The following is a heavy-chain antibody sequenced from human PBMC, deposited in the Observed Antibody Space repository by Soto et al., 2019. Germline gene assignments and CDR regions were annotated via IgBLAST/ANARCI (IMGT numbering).Heavy chain of an antibody. Sequence: SETLSLTCAVSGGSIRSNNRWCWVRQPPGKGLEWIGEIFHSGSTNYNPSLKTRVTISVDKSKNQFSLKLSSVTAADTAVYYCARVYSGSYSDYWGQGTVVTVSS. CDR2: IFHSGST. J-gene: IGHJ4*02. CDR1: GGSIRSNNR. V-gene: IGHV4-4*02. CDR3: ARVYSGSYSDY. D-gene: IGHD1-26*01.